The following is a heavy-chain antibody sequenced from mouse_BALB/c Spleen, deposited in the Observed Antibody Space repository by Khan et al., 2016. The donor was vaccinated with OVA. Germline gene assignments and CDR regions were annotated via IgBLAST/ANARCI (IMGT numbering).Heavy chain of an antibody. D-gene: IGHD6-1*01. J-gene: IGHJ2*01. CDR2: IWAGGST. V-gene: IGHV2-9*02. Sequence: VELVESGPGLVAPSQSLSITCTVSGFSLTSYGVHWVRQPPGKGLEWLGVIWAGGSTNYNSALMSRLSISKDNSTSQVFLKMNSLQTDDTARHYCASLLDNWGQGTTLTVSS. CDR1: GFSLTSYG. CDR3: ASLLDN.